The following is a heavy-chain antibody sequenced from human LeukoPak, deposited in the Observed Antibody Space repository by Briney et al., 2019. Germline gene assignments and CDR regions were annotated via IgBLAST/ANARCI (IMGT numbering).Heavy chain of an antibody. D-gene: IGHD1-26*01. Sequence: SGGSLRLSCAASGFTLSSYWMHWVRQAPGKGLVWVSRMNSNGSTTNYADSVKGRFTISRDNAKNTLYLQMNCLRVEDTAVYYCARGYSGVGAPPLFDYWGQGTLVTVSS. CDR1: GFTLSSYW. CDR3: ARGYSGVGAPPLFDY. J-gene: IGHJ4*02. CDR2: MNSNGSTT. V-gene: IGHV3-74*01.